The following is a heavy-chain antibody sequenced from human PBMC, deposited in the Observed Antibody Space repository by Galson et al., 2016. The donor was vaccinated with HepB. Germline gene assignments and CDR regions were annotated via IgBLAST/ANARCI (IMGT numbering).Heavy chain of an antibody. J-gene: IGHJ5*02. CDR2: IKSKTDGGTT. CDR1: GFTFSNAW. Sequence: SLRLSCAASGFTFSNAWMSWVRQAPGKGLEWVGRIKSKTDGGTTDYAAPVKGRFTISRDDSKSTLYLQMNSLKAEDTAVYYCTTDHIYGSGIYYKVFWFDPWGQGTLVTVSP. CDR3: TTDHIYGSGIYYKVFWFDP. V-gene: IGHV3-15*01. D-gene: IGHD3-10*01.